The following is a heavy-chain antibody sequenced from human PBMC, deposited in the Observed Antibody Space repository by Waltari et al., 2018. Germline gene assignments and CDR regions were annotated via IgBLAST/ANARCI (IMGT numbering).Heavy chain of an antibody. D-gene: IGHD1-1*01. CDR3: AKDKTGTDAFDI. CDR1: GFTFSSYA. CDR2: IYSGGST. V-gene: IGHV3-23*03. Sequence: EVQLLESGGGLVQPGGSLRLSCAASGFTFSSYAMSWVRQAPGKGLEWVSVIYSGGSTYYADSVKGRFTISRDNSKNTLYLQMNSLRAEDTAVYYCAKDKTGTDAFDIWGQGTMVTVSS. J-gene: IGHJ3*02.